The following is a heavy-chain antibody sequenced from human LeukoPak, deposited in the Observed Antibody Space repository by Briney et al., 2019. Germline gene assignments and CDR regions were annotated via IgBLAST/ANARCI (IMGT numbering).Heavy chain of an antibody. CDR3: ARDKGGMVPFDY. CDR1: GFTFGTFW. D-gene: IGHD3-10*01. J-gene: IGHJ4*02. Sequence: GGSLRLSCEASGFTFGTFWMSWVRQAPGKGLEWVANIKQGGSEKNYVDSVKGRFTIARDDAKNSLYLQMNSLRAEDTAVYFCARDKGGMVPFDYWGQGTLVTVSS. V-gene: IGHV3-7*01. CDR2: IKQGGSEK.